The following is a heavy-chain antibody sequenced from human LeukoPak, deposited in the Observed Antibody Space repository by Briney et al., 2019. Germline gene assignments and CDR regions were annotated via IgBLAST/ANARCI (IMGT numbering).Heavy chain of an antibody. CDR1: GGSFSGYY. J-gene: IGHJ4*02. CDR2: INHSGST. V-gene: IGHV4-34*01. Sequence: SETLSLTCAVYGGSFSGYYWSWIRQPPGKGLEWIGEINHSGSTNYNPSLKSRVTISVDTSKNQFSLKLSSVTAADTAVYYCARGRVGVPPPRQTFRPRPYYFDYWGQGTLVTVSS. D-gene: IGHD3-10*01. CDR3: ARGRVGVPPPRQTFRPRPYYFDY.